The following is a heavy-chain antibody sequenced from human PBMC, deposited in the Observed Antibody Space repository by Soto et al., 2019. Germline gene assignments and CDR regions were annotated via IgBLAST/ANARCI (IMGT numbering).Heavy chain of an antibody. Sequence: SETLSLTCAVYGGSFSGYYWSWIRQPPGKGLEWIGGINHSGSTNYNPSLKSRVTISVDTSKNQFSLKLSSVTAADTAVYYCARHRVVVATHENWFDPWGQGTLVTVSS. CDR1: GGSFSGYY. D-gene: IGHD2-15*01. J-gene: IGHJ5*02. CDR3: ARHRVVVATHENWFDP. CDR2: INHSGST. V-gene: IGHV4-34*01.